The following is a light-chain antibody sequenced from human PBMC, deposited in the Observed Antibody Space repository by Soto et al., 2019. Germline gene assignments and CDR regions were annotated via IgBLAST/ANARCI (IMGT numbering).Light chain of an antibody. V-gene: IGKV3-11*01. CDR2: DAS. CDR1: QSVDSS. Sequence: DIVLTQSPATLSLSPGERATLSCRASQSVDSSLAWFQQKPGQAPRLLIYDASNRATGIPARFSGSGSGTDFTLTISSREPEDFAVYYCQQRGSWPQLTFGGGTKVEI. J-gene: IGKJ4*01. CDR3: QQRGSWPQLT.